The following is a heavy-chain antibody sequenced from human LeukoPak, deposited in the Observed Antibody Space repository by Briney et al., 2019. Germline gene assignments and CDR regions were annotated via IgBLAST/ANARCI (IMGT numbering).Heavy chain of an antibody. CDR1: GFTFSSYG. CDR3: AKDPPSRAGLYYFDY. V-gene: IGHV3-30*18. J-gene: IGHJ4*02. Sequence: PGRSLRLSCAAPGFTFSSYGMHWVRQAPGKGLEWVAVISYDGSNKYYADSVKGRFTISRDNSKNTLYLQMNSLRAEDTAVYYCAKDPPSRAGLYYFDYWGQGTLVTVSS. CDR2: ISYDGSNK.